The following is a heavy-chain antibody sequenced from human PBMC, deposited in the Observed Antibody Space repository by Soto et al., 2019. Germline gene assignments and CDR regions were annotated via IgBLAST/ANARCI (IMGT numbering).Heavy chain of an antibody. CDR3: AHSRWYAKYDY. V-gene: IGHV2-5*02. D-gene: IGHD6-13*01. CDR2: IYWDDDK. CDR1: GFSLSTSGVG. Sequence: QITLKESGPTLVKPTQTLTLTCTFSGFSLSTSGVGVGWIRQPPGKALDWLALIYWDDDKSYSPSLKSRLTITKDTSKNQVVLRMTNMDPVDTATYYCAHSRWYAKYDYWGQGTLVTVSS. J-gene: IGHJ4*02.